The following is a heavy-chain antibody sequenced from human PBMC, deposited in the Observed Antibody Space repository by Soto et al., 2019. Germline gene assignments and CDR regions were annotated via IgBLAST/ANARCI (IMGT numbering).Heavy chain of an antibody. D-gene: IGHD5-12*01. CDR2: IIPIRGIA. CDR3: ASDDVATGLV. V-gene: IGHV1-69*02. Sequence: GASVKVSCKASGGTFSSYTISWVRQAPGQGLEWMGRIIPIRGIANYAQKFHRRVTITADKSTSTAYMELSSLRSEDTAVYYCASDDVATGLVWGPGSLVTVSS. J-gene: IGHJ4*02. CDR1: GGTFSSYT.